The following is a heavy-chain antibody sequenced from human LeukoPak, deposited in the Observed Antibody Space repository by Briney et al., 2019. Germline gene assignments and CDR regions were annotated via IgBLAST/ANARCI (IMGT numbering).Heavy chain of an antibody. V-gene: IGHV3-23*01. CDR1: GFTFRSYA. Sequence: GGPLRLSCAASGFTFRSYAMSWVRQAPGKGLEWVSAISKDADATYYAGSVKGRFTISRDNSKDTLSLQMNSLRAEDTAVYYCASWPVGWYGEDSWGQGTLVTVSS. D-gene: IGHD6-19*01. CDR3: ASWPVGWYGEDS. J-gene: IGHJ4*02. CDR2: ISKDADAT.